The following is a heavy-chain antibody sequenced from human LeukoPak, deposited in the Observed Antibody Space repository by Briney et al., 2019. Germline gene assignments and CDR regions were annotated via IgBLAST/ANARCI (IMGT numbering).Heavy chain of an antibody. Sequence: GGSLRLSCTASGFTFGDYAMSWFRQAPGKGLEWVGFIRSKAYGGTTEYAASVKGRFTISRDDSKSIAYLQMNSLKTEDTAVYYCTTVGIWNMVTGADRWGQGTPVAVSS. CDR2: IRSKAYGGTT. CDR3: TTVGIWNMVTGADR. D-gene: IGHD5-18*01. V-gene: IGHV3-49*03. CDR1: GFTFGDYA. J-gene: IGHJ5*02.